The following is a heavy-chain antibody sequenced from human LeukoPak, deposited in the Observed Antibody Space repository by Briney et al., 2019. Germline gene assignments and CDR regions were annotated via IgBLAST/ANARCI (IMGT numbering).Heavy chain of an antibody. CDR3: ARAYYGSGSYYKGFVGWFDP. J-gene: IGHJ5*02. D-gene: IGHD3-10*01. V-gene: IGHV1-46*01. CDR2: INPSGGST. Sequence: GASVKVSCKASGYTFTSYYMHWVRQAPGQGLEWMGIINPSGGSTSYAQKFQGRVTMTRDTSTSTVYMELSSLRSEDTAVYYCARAYYGSGSYYKGFVGWFDPWGQGTLVTVSS. CDR1: GYTFTSYY.